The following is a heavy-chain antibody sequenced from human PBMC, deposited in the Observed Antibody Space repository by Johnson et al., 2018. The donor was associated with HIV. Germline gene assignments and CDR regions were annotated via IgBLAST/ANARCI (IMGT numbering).Heavy chain of an antibody. V-gene: IGHV3-11*01. CDR3: AKDVCAAADGTRDAFDI. Sequence: QVQLVESGGGLVKPGGSLRLSCAASGFTFSDYYMRWIRQTPGKGLEWVSYISCSGSTIYYADSVKGRFTISRDNSKNTLYLQMNSLRAEDTAVYYCAKDVCAAADGTRDAFDIWGQGTMVTVSS. J-gene: IGHJ3*02. CDR2: ISCSGSTI. CDR1: GFTFSDYY. D-gene: IGHD6-13*01.